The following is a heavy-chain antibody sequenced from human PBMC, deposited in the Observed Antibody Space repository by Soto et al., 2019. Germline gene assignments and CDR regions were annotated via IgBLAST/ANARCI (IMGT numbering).Heavy chain of an antibody. CDR2: ISPYSGYT. V-gene: IGHV1-18*01. D-gene: IGHD2-2*01. CDR1: GYNFIKYG. Sequence: QVQLVQSGAEVKKPGASVKVSCKGLGYNFIKYGINWVRQAPGQGLEWMGWISPYSGYTHSAQKCQGRPTLTTDTAATTAYMELRSLRSANTALYYCTREAIVVIPAAQPSHFDSWGQGTLVTVSS. CDR3: TREAIVVIPAAQPSHFDS. J-gene: IGHJ4*02.